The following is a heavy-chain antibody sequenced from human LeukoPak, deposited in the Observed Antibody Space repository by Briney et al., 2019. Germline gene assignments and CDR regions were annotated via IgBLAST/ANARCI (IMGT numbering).Heavy chain of an antibody. CDR3: AKDSRYFDSNDAFDI. D-gene: IGHD3-9*01. Sequence: GGSLRLSCAASGFTFSSYGMHWVRQAPGKGLEWVAFIRYDGSNKYYADSVKGRFTISRDNSKNTLYLQMNSLRAEDTAVYYCAKDSRYFDSNDAFDIWGQGTMVTVSS. V-gene: IGHV3-30*02. CDR1: GFTFSSYG. J-gene: IGHJ3*02. CDR2: IRYDGSNK.